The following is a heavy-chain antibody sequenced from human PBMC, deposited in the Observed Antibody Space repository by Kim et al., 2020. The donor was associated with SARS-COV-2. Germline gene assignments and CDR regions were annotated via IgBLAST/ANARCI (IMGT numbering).Heavy chain of an antibody. Sequence: SPPFQAQVTISADKSISTAYLQWSSLKASDTAMYYCARWVAAAGYYFDYWGQGTLVTVSS. J-gene: IGHJ4*02. V-gene: IGHV5-51*01. CDR3: ARWVAAAGYYFDY. D-gene: IGHD6-13*01.